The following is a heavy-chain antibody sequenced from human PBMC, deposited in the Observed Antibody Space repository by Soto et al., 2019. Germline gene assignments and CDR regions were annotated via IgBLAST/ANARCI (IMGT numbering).Heavy chain of an antibody. CDR1: GVTFSSYA. Sequence: SVKVSCKASGVTFSSYAISWVRQAPGQGLEWMGGIIPIFGTANYAQKFQGRVTITADESTSTAYMELSSLRSEDTAVYYCARDPANWFDPWGQGTLVTVSS. V-gene: IGHV1-69*13. J-gene: IGHJ5*02. CDR2: IIPIFGTA. CDR3: ARDPANWFDP.